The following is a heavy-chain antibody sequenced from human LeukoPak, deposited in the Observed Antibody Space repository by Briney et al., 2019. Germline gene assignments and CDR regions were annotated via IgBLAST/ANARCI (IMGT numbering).Heavy chain of an antibody. CDR1: GFTVSSNY. CDR2: IYSGGST. Sequence: GGSLRLSCAASGFTVSSNYMSWVRQAPGKGLEWVSVIYSGGSTYYADSVKGRFTISRDNSKNTLYLQMNSLRAEDTAVYYCARCGLGSYYDFWSGYSFDAFDIWGQGTMVTVSS. V-gene: IGHV3-53*01. D-gene: IGHD3-3*01. CDR3: ARCGLGSYYDFWSGYSFDAFDI. J-gene: IGHJ3*02.